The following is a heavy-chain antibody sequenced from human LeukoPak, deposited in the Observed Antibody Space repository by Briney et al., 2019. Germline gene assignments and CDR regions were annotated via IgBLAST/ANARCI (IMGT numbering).Heavy chain of an antibody. V-gene: IGHV1-46*01. Sequence: ASVKVSCKASGYTFTSYGISWVRQAPGQGLEWMGIINPSGGSTSYAQKFQGRVTMTRDTSTSTVYMELSSLRSEDTAVYYCARDSSREIGYMDVWGKGTTVTVSS. J-gene: IGHJ6*03. D-gene: IGHD6-6*01. CDR1: GYTFTSYG. CDR3: ARDSSREIGYMDV. CDR2: INPSGGST.